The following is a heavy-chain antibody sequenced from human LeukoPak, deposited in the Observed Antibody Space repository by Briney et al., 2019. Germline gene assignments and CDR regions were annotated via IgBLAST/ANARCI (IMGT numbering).Heavy chain of an antibody. V-gene: IGHV2-5*01. CDR2: IYWNDDR. CDR1: GFSLSTSGEG. J-gene: IGHJ4*02. D-gene: IGHD2-21*01. Sequence: SGPTLVNPTQTLTLTCTFSGFSLSTSGEGVGWIRQPPAKALEGLALIYWNDDRRYSPSLKSRLTITKDTSKNQVVLTMTNMDPVDTGTYYCAPLFRRYGPPYYFDYWGQGTLSPSPQ. CDR3: APLFRRYGPPYYFDY.